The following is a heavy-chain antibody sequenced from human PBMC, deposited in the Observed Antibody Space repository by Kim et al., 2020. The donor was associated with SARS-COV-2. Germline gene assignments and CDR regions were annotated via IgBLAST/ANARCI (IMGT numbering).Heavy chain of an antibody. Sequence: GESLKISCQGSGYSFTSYWISWVRQMPGKGLEWMGRIDPSDSYTNYSPSFQGHVTISADKSISTAYLQWSSLKASDTAMYYCARVNIAVAGAKYGMDVWGQGTTVTVSS. D-gene: IGHD6-19*01. CDR1: GYSFTSYW. CDR3: ARVNIAVAGAKYGMDV. J-gene: IGHJ6*02. V-gene: IGHV5-10-1*01. CDR2: IDPSDSYT.